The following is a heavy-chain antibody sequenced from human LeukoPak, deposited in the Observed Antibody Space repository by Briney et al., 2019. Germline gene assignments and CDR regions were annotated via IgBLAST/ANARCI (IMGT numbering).Heavy chain of an antibody. CDR2: ILYDGSKK. D-gene: IGHD3-9*01. V-gene: IGHV3-30*18. Sequence: GGSLRLSCAASGFTFTNYNMHWVRQTPGKGLQWVAAILYDGSKKFYADSVKGRFSVYRDNSNNTLYLQMNGLKTEDTALYSCANFDGDSQAFHIWGLGTMVTVSS. CDR1: GFTFTNYN. CDR3: ANFDGDSQAFHI. J-gene: IGHJ3*02.